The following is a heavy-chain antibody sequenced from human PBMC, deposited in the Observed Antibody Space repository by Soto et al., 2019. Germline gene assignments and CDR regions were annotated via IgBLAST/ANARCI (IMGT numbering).Heavy chain of an antibody. CDR3: ARSRYTGTYSGRFLDY. V-gene: IGHV1-2*02. CDR2: INPNSGGT. D-gene: IGHD1-26*01. Sequence: GASVKVSCKASGYTFTGYYMHWVRQAPGQGLEWMGWINPNSGGTNYAQKFQGRVTISRDSSKNTFYLQMNSLRAEDTAMYFCARSRYTGTYSGRFLDYWGQGSLVTVSS. J-gene: IGHJ4*02. CDR1: GYTFTGYY.